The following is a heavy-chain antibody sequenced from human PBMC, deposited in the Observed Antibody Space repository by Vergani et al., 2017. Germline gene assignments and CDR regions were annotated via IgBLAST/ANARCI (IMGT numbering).Heavy chain of an antibody. J-gene: IGHJ4*02. CDR1: GGTFSSYA. CDR3: ARSRVGLLVATSGREFDY. V-gene: IGHV1-69*17. D-gene: IGHD5-12*01. CDR2: IIPIFGIA. Sequence: QVQLVQSGAEVKKPGSSVKVSCKASGGTFSSYAISWVRQAPGQGLEWMGGIIPIFGIANYAQKFQGRVTITADKSTSTAYMELSSLRSEDTAVYYCARSRVGLLVATSGREFDYWGQGTLVTVSS.